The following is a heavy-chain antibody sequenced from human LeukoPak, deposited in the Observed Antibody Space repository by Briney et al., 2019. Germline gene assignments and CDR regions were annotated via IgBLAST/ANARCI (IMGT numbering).Heavy chain of an antibody. D-gene: IGHD3-22*01. CDR2: IHPGDSDT. J-gene: IGHJ3*02. CDR3: ARQRYYYDSTGAFDI. V-gene: IGHV5-51*01. Sequence: GESLKISCKGSGYSFTSYWIGWVRQMPGKGLEWMGIIHPGDSDTRYSPSIQGQVTISADKSISTAYLQWSSLKASDTAMYYCARQRYYYDSTGAFDIWGQGTMVTVSS. CDR1: GYSFTSYW.